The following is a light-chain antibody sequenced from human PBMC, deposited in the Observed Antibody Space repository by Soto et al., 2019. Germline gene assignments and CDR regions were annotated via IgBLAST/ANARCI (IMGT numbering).Light chain of an antibody. CDR2: DIN. CDR3: VSYTTSASYV. J-gene: IGLJ1*01. V-gene: IGLV2-14*01. CDR1: SSDVGNYIF. Sequence: QSVLTHPASVSGSPGQSITSSCTGTSSDVGNYIFVSWYRQHPGKAPKLMIYDINNRPSGVSNRFSGSKSGNTASLTISGLQAEDEADYYCVSYTTSASYVFGTGTKVTVL.